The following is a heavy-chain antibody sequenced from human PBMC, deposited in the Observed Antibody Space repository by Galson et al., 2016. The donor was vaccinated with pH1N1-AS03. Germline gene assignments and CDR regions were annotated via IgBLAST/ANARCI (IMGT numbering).Heavy chain of an antibody. V-gene: IGHV4-39*07. J-gene: IGHJ2*01. CDR1: GDSISRSPYY. D-gene: IGHD3-3*01. Sequence: ETLSLTCIVSGDSISRSPYYWGWIRQPPGKGLEWIGTVYWLGATYYSPSLKSRVTISIDTSENQFSLHLNSVTAADTAVYYCARDPPLEIGWYFDLWGRGTLVTVSS. CDR2: VYWLGAT. CDR3: ARDPPLEIGWYFDL.